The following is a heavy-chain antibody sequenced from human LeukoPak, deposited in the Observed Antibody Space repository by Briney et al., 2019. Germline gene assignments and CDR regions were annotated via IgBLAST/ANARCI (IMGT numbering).Heavy chain of an antibody. Sequence: SETLSLTCTVSGGSISSSSYYWGWIRQPPGKGLEWIGSIYYSENTYYNPSLKSRVTISVDTSKNQFSLKLSSVTAADTAVYYCARGRGSSKELYYYYMDVWGKGTTVTVSS. CDR3: ARGRGSSKELYYYYMDV. CDR1: GGSISSSSYY. D-gene: IGHD1-26*01. CDR2: IYYSENT. V-gene: IGHV4-39*07. J-gene: IGHJ6*03.